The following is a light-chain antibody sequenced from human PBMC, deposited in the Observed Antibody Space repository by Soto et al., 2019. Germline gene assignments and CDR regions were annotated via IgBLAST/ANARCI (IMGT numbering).Light chain of an antibody. V-gene: IGLV1-44*01. CDR3: AVWDDSLTVV. Sequence: QPVLTQPPSASGTPGQRVTIFCSGSSSNIGSGTVSWYRQLPGTAPKVLIYNNNQRPSGVPDRFSGSKSGTSASLAISGLQSEDEADYYCAVWDDSLTVVFGGGTKLTVL. CDR2: NNN. J-gene: IGLJ2*01. CDR1: SSNIGSGT.